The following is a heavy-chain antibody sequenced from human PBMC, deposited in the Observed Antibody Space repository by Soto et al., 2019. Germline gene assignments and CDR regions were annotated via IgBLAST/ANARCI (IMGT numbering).Heavy chain of an antibody. V-gene: IGHV3-30*18. Sequence: QVQLVESGGGVVQPGRSLRLSCAASGFTFSNYGMHWVRQAPGKGLEWVAVISYDGSNKFYADSVKGRFTISRDNSKNTLYLQMKSQRAEDTAVYFCAKDRREYYSYGMDVWGQGTTVTVSS. J-gene: IGHJ6*02. CDR3: AKDRREYYSYGMDV. CDR2: ISYDGSNK. CDR1: GFTFSNYG.